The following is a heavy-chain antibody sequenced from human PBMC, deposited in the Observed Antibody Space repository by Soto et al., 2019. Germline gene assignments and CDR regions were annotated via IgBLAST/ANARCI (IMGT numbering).Heavy chain of an antibody. V-gene: IGHV1-18*01. D-gene: IGHD2-21*01. CDR1: GYTFTSYC. J-gene: IGHJ4*02. CDR2: ITYNGDT. Sequence: ASVKVSCKASGYTFTSYCISWVRQAPGQGLEWMGWITYNGDTNYPQRLQGRVTMTTDTSTSTAYMELRSLRSDDTAVYYCARAVITSYGVFDYWGQGTLVTVSS. CDR3: ARAVITSYGVFDY.